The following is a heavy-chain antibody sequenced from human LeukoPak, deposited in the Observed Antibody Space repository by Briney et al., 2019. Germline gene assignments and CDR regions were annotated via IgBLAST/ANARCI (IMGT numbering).Heavy chain of an antibody. CDR2: IYYSGRT. CDR1: GGSISGYY. V-gene: IGHV4-59*01. J-gene: IGHJ5*02. CDR3: ARVAYGSSWFDP. D-gene: IGHD2-2*01. Sequence: PSETLSLTCTVSGGSISGYYWTWIRQPPGKGLEWIGYIYYSGRTTYNPSLKSRVTISIDTSKSQFSLTLTSVTAADTAVYYCARVAYGSSWFDPWGQGTLVIVSS.